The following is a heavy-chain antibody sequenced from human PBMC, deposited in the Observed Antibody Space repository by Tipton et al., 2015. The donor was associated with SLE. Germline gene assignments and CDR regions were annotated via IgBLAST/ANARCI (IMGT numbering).Heavy chain of an antibody. V-gene: IGHV4-31*11. CDR2: IYYSGST. CDR1: GGSFSSGGYY. J-gene: IGHJ5*02. D-gene: IGHD1-14*01. Sequence: TLSLTCAVYGGSFSSGGYYWSWIRQHPGKGLEWIGYIYYSGSTYYNASLKSRVSISVDTSKNQFSLKLSSVTAADTAVYYCARESRTTNWFDPWGQGTLVTVSS. CDR3: ARESRTTNWFDP.